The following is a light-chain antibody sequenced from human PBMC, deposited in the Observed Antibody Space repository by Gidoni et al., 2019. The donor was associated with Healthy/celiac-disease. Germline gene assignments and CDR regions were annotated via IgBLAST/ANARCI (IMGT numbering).Light chain of an antibody. Sequence: DIQLTQSPSSLSASVGDRVTITCQASPDISNYLNWYQQKPGKAPKLLIYDASNLETGVPSRFSGSGSGTDFTFTISSLQPEDIATYYCQQYDNLPPNTFGQGTKLEIK. V-gene: IGKV1-33*01. CDR2: DAS. J-gene: IGKJ2*01. CDR3: QQYDNLPPNT. CDR1: PDISNY.